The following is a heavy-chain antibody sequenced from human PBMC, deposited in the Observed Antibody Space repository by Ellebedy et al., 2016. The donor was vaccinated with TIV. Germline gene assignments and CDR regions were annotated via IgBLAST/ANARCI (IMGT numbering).Heavy chain of an antibody. CDR3: ATDGSYGDYLSPTHAFVI. V-gene: IGHV3-7*01. D-gene: IGHD4-17*01. J-gene: IGHJ3*02. CDR2: IRQDGSEK. CDR1: GFSFSSYW. Sequence: GESLTISCGASGFSFSSYWMSSVRQAPGKGLEWVANIRQDGSEKYYVDSVKGRFTISRDNAKNSLYLHLNSLRAEDTAMYYCATDGSYGDYLSPTHAFVIWGQGTMVTVSS.